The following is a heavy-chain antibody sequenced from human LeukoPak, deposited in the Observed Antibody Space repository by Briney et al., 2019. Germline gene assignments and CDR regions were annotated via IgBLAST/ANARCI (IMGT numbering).Heavy chain of an antibody. CDR1: GFTFSSYA. J-gene: IGHJ4*02. V-gene: IGHV3-23*01. D-gene: IGHD2-2*01. Sequence: PGGSLRLSCAASGFTFSSYAMSWVRQAPGRGLEWVSAISGSGGSTYYADSVKGRFTISRDNSKNTLYLQMNSLRAEDTAVYYCAKFDTWVVPAANLDYWGQGTLVTVSS. CDR2: ISGSGGST. CDR3: AKFDTWVVPAANLDY.